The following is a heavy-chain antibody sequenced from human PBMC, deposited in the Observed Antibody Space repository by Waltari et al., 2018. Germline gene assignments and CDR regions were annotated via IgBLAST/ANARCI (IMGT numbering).Heavy chain of an antibody. CDR1: GGSISSSRYY. V-gene: IGHV4-39*07. Sequence: QLQLQESGPGLVKPSETLSLTCTVSGGSISSSRYYWGWIRQHPGKGLEWIGSIYYSGSTYYNPSLKSRVTISVDTSKNQFSLKLSSVTAADTAVYYCARDPRNDFWSGYSHFDYWGQGTLVTVSS. CDR3: ARDPRNDFWSGYSHFDY. CDR2: IYYSGST. D-gene: IGHD3-3*01. J-gene: IGHJ4*02.